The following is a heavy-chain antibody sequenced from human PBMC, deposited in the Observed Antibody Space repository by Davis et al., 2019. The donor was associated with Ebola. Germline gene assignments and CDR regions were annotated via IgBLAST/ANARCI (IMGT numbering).Heavy chain of an antibody. J-gene: IGHJ5*02. V-gene: IGHV1-2*04. CDR1: GYTFTGYY. D-gene: IGHD3-10*01. CDR3: ARELVQGVIIMGWFDP. CDR2: INPNSGGT. Sequence: AASVKVSCKASGYTFTGYYMHWVRQAPGQGLEWMGWINPNSGGTNYAQKFQGWVTMTRDTSISTAYMELSSLRSEDTAVYYCARELVQGVIIMGWFDPWGQGTLVTVSS.